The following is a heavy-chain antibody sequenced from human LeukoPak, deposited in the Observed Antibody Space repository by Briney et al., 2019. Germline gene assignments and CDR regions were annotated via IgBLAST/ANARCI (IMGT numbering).Heavy chain of an antibody. CDR2: ISGSGIGT. J-gene: IGHJ6*02. CDR3: AKDMNLQYHYDLDV. V-gene: IGHV3-23*01. Sequence: PGGSLRLSCAASGFTFSTYGMHWVRQAPGKGLEWVSTISGSGIGTYYADSVKGRFTISRDNSKNTLYLQMSSLRAEDTAVYYCAKDMNLQYHYDLDVWGQGTTVTVSS. CDR1: GFTFSTYG. D-gene: IGHD4-11*01.